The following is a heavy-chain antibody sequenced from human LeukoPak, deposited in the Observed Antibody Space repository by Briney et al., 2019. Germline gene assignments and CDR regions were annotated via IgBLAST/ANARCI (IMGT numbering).Heavy chain of an antibody. V-gene: IGHV3-23*01. J-gene: IGHJ4*02. Sequence: PGGSLRLSCAASGFTFNNHAMSRARQAPGKGLEWVSSITVNGDGTNYADAVKGRFTISRDNSKNTVYLQMNSLRADDTAKYYCAKDRLGAVAEYPDYWGQGTLVTVSS. D-gene: IGHD6-19*01. CDR2: ITVNGDGT. CDR3: AKDRLGAVAEYPDY. CDR1: GFTFNNHA.